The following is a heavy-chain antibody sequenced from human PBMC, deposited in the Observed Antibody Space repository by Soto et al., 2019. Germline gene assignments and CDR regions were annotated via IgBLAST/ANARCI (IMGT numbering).Heavy chain of an antibody. J-gene: IGHJ4*02. CDR3: TADTATSSWQSNDY. CDR1: GFTFSNAW. V-gene: IGHV3-15*07. CDR2: IKSRSSGGAI. Sequence: EEQLVESGGGLVKPGGSLRLSCAASGFTFSNAWMNWVRQAPGKGLEWVGRIKSRSSGGAIDYAASVKGRFTISRDDSGNTLYLQMNSLQIEDTAVYYCTADTATSSWQSNDYWGQGTLVIVSS. D-gene: IGHD4-17*01.